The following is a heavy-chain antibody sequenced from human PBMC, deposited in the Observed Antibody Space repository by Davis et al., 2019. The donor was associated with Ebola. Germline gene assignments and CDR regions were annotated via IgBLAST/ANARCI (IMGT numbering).Heavy chain of an antibody. Sequence: AASVKVSCKASGFSFTDYGITWVRQAPGQGLEWMGWISAYNGNTNYAQKLQGRVTTTTDTSTSTAYMEVGSLRSDDTAVYYCATRIRFPKLRMLDVWGKGTTVTVSS. V-gene: IGHV1-18*01. D-gene: IGHD3-3*01. CDR3: ATRIRFPKLRMLDV. CDR2: ISAYNGNT. J-gene: IGHJ6*04. CDR1: GFSFTDYG.